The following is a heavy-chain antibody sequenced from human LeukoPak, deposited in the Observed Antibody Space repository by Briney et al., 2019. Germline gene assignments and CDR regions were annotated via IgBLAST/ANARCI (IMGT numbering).Heavy chain of an antibody. J-gene: IGHJ5*02. Sequence: PSETLSLTCTVSGGSISSYYWSWIRQPPGKGLEWIGYIYYSGSTNYNPSLKSRVTISVDTSKNQFSLKLSSVTAADTAVYYCARDRVSTEVAGTRWFDPWGQGTLVTVSS. CDR2: IYYSGST. D-gene: IGHD6-19*01. CDR3: ARDRVSTEVAGTRWFDP. CDR1: GGSISSYY. V-gene: IGHV4-59*01.